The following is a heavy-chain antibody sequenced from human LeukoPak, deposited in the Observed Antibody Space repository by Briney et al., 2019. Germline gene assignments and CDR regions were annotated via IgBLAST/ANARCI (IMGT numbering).Heavy chain of an antibody. D-gene: IGHD3-22*01. CDR1: GGSISSGGYY. J-gene: IGHJ4*02. CDR3: ARTLFDSSAYYWD. CDR2: IYTTGST. V-gene: IGHV4-61*02. Sequence: PSETLSLTCTVSGGSISSGGYYWSWVRQSAGKGLEWIGRIYTTGSTNYNPSLKSRVTISVDTSKNQFSLKLSSVTAADTAMYYCARTLFDSSAYYWDWGQGTLVTVSS.